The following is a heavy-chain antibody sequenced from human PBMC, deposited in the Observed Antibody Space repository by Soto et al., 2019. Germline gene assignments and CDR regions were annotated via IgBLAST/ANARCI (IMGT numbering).Heavy chain of an antibody. Sequence: EVQLLESGGGLVQPGGSLRLSCAASGFTFSSYAMSWVRQAPGKGLEWVSAISGTADSTYYADSVKGRFTISRDNSKNTLYLKMNSLRAEDTAVYYCAKDRLPTDDYWGQGTLVTVSS. V-gene: IGHV3-23*01. CDR2: ISGTADST. CDR1: GFTFSSYA. J-gene: IGHJ4*02. D-gene: IGHD1-1*01. CDR3: AKDRLPTDDY.